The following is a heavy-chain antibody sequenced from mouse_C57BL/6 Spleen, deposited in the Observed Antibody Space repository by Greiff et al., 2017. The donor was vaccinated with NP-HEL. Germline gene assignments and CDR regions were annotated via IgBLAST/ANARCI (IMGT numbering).Heavy chain of an antibody. CDR3: ARNYYGKEAWFAY. CDR2: ISSGSSTI. J-gene: IGHJ3*01. Sequence: EVQRVESGGGLVKPGGSLKLSCAASGFTFSDYGMHWVRQAPEKGLEWVAYISSGSSTIYYADTVKGRFTISRDNAKNTLFLQMTSLRSEDTAMYYCARNYYGKEAWFAYWGQGTLVTVSA. V-gene: IGHV5-17*01. CDR1: GFTFSDYG. D-gene: IGHD1-1*01.